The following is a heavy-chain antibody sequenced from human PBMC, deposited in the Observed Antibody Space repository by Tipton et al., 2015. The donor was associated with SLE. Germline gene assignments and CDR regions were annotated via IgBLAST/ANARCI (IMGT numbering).Heavy chain of an antibody. Sequence: LSLTCAASGFTFSSYAIHWVRQAPGKGLEWVAVIWYDGSNKYYADSVKGRFTISRDNSKNTLYLQMNSLRAEDTAVYYCARELEYSSSRGWYFDLWGRGTLVTVSS. D-gene: IGHD6-6*01. J-gene: IGHJ2*01. V-gene: IGHV3-33*08. CDR1: GFTFSSYA. CDR2: IWYDGSNK. CDR3: ARELEYSSSRGWYFDL.